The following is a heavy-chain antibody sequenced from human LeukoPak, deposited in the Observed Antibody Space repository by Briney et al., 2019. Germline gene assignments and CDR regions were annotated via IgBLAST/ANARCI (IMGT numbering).Heavy chain of an antibody. CDR2: ITAGGDTP. V-gene: IGHV3-23*01. CDR1: VFTFSSNA. J-gene: IGHJ4*02. Sequence: GGSLRLSCAASVFTFSSNAMTWVRQTQGKGLACASDITAGGDTPYYADSVRGRFTLSRDNSRNTLYLQLNNLRGEDTAIYYCAKAYGTNGYYQLPIDFWGQGTLVTVSS. CDR3: AKAYGTNGYYQLPIDF. D-gene: IGHD3-22*01.